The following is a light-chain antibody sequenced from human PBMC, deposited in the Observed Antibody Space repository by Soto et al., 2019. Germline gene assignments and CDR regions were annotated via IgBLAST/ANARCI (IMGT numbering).Light chain of an antibody. CDR2: GAS. Sequence: EIVLTQSPGTLSLSPGERATLSCRASQSVSSSYLAWYQQKPGQAPRLLIYGASSRATGIADRFSGSGSGTDFTLTISRLEREHFAVYYCQQYVSSPLYTLGQGAKLEIK. CDR1: QSVSSSY. J-gene: IGKJ2*01. CDR3: QQYVSSPLYT. V-gene: IGKV3-20*01.